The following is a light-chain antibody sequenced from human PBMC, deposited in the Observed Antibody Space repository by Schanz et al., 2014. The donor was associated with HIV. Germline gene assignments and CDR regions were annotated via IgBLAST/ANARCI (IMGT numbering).Light chain of an antibody. CDR1: QSVSSSY. V-gene: IGKV3-20*01. Sequence: EIVLTQSPGTLSLSPGERATLSCRASQSVSSSYLAWYQQKPGQAPRLLIYAASSRATDIPGRFSGSGSGTDFTLTISGLEPEDFAVYYCQQYGNSPRTFGQGTKVEI. CDR2: AAS. CDR3: QQYGNSPRT. J-gene: IGKJ1*01.